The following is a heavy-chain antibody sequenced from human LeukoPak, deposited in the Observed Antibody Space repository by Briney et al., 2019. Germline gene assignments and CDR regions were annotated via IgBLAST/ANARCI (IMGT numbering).Heavy chain of an antibody. CDR2: IYYSGST. CDR3: ARYVVYGSGKYYFDY. CDR1: GGSVSSGSYY. Sequence: SETLSLTCTVSGGSVSSGSYYWSWIRQPPGKGLELIGYIYYSGSTYYNPSLKSRVTISVDTSENQFSLKLSSVTAADTAVYYCARYVVYGSGKYYFDYWGQGTLVTVSS. J-gene: IGHJ4*02. D-gene: IGHD3-10*01. V-gene: IGHV4-61*01.